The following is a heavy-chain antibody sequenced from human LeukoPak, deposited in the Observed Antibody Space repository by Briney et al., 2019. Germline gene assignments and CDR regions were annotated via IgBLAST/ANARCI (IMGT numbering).Heavy chain of an antibody. J-gene: IGHJ4*02. CDR1: GFTFDGYA. D-gene: IGHD3-3*01. V-gene: IGHV3-9*01. Sequence: GGSLRLSCAASGFTFDGYAMHWVRQAPGKGLEWVPGISWNSGSIGYADSVKGRFTISRDSAKNSLYLQMNSLRAEDTAVYYCARAQTDYDFWSNYFDYWGQGTLVTVSS. CDR2: ISWNSGSI. CDR3: ARAQTDYDFWSNYFDY.